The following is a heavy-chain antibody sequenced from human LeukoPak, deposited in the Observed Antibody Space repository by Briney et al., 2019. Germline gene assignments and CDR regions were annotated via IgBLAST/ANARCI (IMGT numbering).Heavy chain of an antibody. CDR2: INSDGSST. J-gene: IGHJ3*02. CDR3: AKTYYSHFRDYSYDNAFDI. V-gene: IGHV3-74*01. D-gene: IGHD3-10*01. CDR1: GFTFCNYW. Sequence: GGSLRLSCAASGFTFCNYWMHWVRQAPGKGLVWVSRINSDGSSTNYADSVKGRFTISRDNAKNTLFLQMNSLRAEDTALYYCAKTYYSHFRDYSYDNAFDIWGQGTMVTVSS.